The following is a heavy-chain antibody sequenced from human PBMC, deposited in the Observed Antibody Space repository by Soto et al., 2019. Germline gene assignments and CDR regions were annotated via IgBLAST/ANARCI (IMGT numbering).Heavy chain of an antibody. CDR1: GGSFSGYY. V-gene: IGHV4-34*01. CDR2: INHSGST. CDR3: ARVRQWLVPRFDY. J-gene: IGHJ4*02. Sequence: SETLSLTCAVYGGSFSGYYWSWIRQPPGKGLEWIGEINHSGSTNYNPSLKSRVTISVDTSKNQFSLKLSSVTAADTAVYYCARVRQWLVPRFDYWGQGTLVTVSS. D-gene: IGHD6-19*01.